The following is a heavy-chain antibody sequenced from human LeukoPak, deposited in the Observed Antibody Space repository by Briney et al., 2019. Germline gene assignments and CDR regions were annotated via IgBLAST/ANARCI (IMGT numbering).Heavy chain of an antibody. CDR1: GFTFSNAW. Sequence: GGSLRLSCAASGFTFSNAWMSWVRQAPGKGLEWVGRIKSKTDGGTTDYAALVKGRFTTSRDDSKNTLYLQMNSLKTEDTAVYYCTTQYYDILTGTDYWGQGTLVTVSS. J-gene: IGHJ4*02. V-gene: IGHV3-15*01. CDR2: IKSKTDGGTT. D-gene: IGHD3-9*01. CDR3: TTQYYDILTGTDY.